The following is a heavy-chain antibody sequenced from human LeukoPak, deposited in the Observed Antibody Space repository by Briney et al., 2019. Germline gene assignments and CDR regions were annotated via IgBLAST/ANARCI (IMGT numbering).Heavy chain of an antibody. CDR2: ISSSSSYI. J-gene: IGHJ4*02. CDR3: ARDDSGYSSGWYQGDFDY. V-gene: IGHV3-21*01. D-gene: IGHD6-19*01. CDR1: GFTFSSYS. Sequence: PGGSLRLSCAASGFTFSSYSMNWVRQAPGKGLEWVSSISSSSSYIYYADSVKGRFTISRDNAKNSLYLQMNSLRAEDTAVYYCARDDSGYSSGWYQGDFDYWGQGTLVTVSS.